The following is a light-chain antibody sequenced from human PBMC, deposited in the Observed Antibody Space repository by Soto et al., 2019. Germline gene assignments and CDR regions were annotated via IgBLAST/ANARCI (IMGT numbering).Light chain of an antibody. CDR2: AAS. CDR1: QSISSY. V-gene: IGKV1-39*01. Sequence: DIQMTQSPSSLSASVGDRVTITCRASQSISSYLNWYQQKPGKAPKLLIYAASSLQSGVPSRFSGSRAGTDFTLTIISLQPEDYATYYCQQSYSTPPTFGQGTKLEIK. CDR3: QQSYSTPPT. J-gene: IGKJ2*01.